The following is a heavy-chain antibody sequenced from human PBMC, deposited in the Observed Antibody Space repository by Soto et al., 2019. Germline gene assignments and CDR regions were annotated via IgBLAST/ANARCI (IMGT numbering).Heavy chain of an antibody. V-gene: IGHV1-46*01. CDR2: INPSGGST. Sequence: ASVKVSCKASGYTFTIFYIHWVRQAPGQGLEWMGIINPSGGSTNYAQKFQGRVIVTRDTSTSTVYMELSSLKSEDTAVYYCARNLAAGDYWGQGTLVTVSS. CDR1: GYTFTIFY. J-gene: IGHJ4*02. CDR3: ARNLAAGDY. D-gene: IGHD6-13*01.